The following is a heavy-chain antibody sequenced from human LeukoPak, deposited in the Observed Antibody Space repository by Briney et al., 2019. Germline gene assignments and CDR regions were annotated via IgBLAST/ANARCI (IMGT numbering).Heavy chain of an antibody. Sequence: PSETLSLTCTVSGGSVSSQYWNWIRQPPGKGLEWLGYMSNRGSTNYNPSLKSRVTISVDTSKNHVSLELSSVTAADTAVYYCARETRDGSGYYYDWFDPWGQGTLVTVSS. CDR1: GGSVSSQY. J-gene: IGHJ5*02. V-gene: IGHV4-59*02. D-gene: IGHD3-22*01. CDR3: ARETRDGSGYYYDWFDP. CDR2: MSNRGST.